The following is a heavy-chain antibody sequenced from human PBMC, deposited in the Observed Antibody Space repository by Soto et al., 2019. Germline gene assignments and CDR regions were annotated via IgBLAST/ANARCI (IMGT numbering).Heavy chain of an antibody. CDR3: ASYHGSESFYYNGIDY. V-gene: IGHV4-39*01. D-gene: IGHD3-10*01. CDR2: IYYSGST. J-gene: IGHJ4*02. CDR1: GDSISSSRYY. Sequence: PSETLSLTCTVSGDSISSSRYYWGWIRQPPGKGLEWIGSIYYSGSTYYNPSLKSRVTISVDTSKNQFSLKLNSVTAADTAVYYRASYHGSESFYYNGIDYWGQGTLVTVSS.